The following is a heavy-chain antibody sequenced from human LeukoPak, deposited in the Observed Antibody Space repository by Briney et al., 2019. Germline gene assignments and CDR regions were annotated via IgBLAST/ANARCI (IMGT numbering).Heavy chain of an antibody. D-gene: IGHD5/OR15-5a*01. V-gene: IGHV1-18*01. CDR3: ARYAVSTTTAGGIYY. Sequence: ASVKVSCKASGYTFTNYGISWVRQAPGQGLEWMGWISAYSGNTHYAQKIQGRVTMTTDTSTSTAYMELRSLTSDDTALYYCARYAVSTTTAGGIYYWGQGTLVTVSS. CDR1: GYTFTNYG. J-gene: IGHJ4*02. CDR2: ISAYSGNT.